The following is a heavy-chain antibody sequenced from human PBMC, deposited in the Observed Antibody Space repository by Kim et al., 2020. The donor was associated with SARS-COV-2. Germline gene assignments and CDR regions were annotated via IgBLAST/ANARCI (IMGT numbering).Heavy chain of an antibody. CDR3: ARLRNYGYYFDY. J-gene: IGHJ4*02. CDR2: IYSGGST. CDR1: GFTVSSNY. V-gene: IGHV3-53*01. Sequence: GGSLRLSCAASGFTVSSNYMSWVRQAPGKGLEWVSVIYSGGSTYYADSVKGRFTISRDNSKNTLYLQMNSLRAEDTAVYYCARLRNYGYYFDYWGQGTLVTVSS. D-gene: IGHD3-10*01.